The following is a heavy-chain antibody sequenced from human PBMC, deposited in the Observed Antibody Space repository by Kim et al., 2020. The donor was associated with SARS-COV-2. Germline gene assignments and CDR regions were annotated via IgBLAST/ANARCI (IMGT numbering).Heavy chain of an antibody. D-gene: IGHD6-13*01. CDR2: ISSNGGST. CDR1: GFTFSSYA. CDR3: GRYSSSCLDY. V-gene: IGHV3-64D*06. J-gene: IGHJ4*02. Sequence: GGSLRLSCSASGFTFSSYAMHWVRQAPGKGLEYVSAISSNGGSTYYADSVKGRFTISRDNSKNTLYLQMSSLRAEDTAVYYCGRYSSSCLDYWGQGTPVTVSS.